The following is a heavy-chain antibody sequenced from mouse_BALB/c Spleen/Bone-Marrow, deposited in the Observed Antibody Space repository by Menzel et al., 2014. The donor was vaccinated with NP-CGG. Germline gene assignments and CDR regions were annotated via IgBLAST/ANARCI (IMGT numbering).Heavy chain of an antibody. V-gene: IGHV1S137*01. J-gene: IGHJ4*01. D-gene: IGHD2-14*01. CDR3: ARSGKVRNAMDY. Sequence: QVQLQQSGAELVRPGVSVKISCKGSGYTFIDYAIHWVKQSHAKSLEWIGLISGYYGDAIYNQKFKGKATMTVDKSSSTAYIDLARLTSEDSAIYYCARSGKVRNAMDYWGQGTSVTVSS. CDR1: GYTFIDYA. CDR2: ISGYYGDA.